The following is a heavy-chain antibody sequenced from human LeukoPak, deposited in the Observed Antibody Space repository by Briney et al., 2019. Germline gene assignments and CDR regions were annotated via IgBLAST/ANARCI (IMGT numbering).Heavy chain of an antibody. CDR2: IKQDGSEK. CDR3: ARDPGTVLLWFGEHKALDY. Sequence: PGGSLRLSCAASGFTFSSYWMSWVRQAPGKGLEWVANIKQDGSEKYYVDSVKGRFTISRDNAKNSLYLQMNSLRAEDTAVYYCARDPGTVLLWFGEHKALDYWGQGTLVTVSS. D-gene: IGHD3-10*01. J-gene: IGHJ4*02. CDR1: GFTFSSYW. V-gene: IGHV3-7*01.